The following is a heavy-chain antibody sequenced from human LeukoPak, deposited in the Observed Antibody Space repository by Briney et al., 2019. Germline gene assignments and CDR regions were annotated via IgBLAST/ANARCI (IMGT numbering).Heavy chain of an antibody. CDR2: TYDKSKWYN. CDR1: VDSLSSNIAA. Sequence: SQTLSLTCAISVDSLSSNIAAWNWTRQAPSRSLDWLGKTYDKSKWYNDYAVSVKSRVTINPDTSKDQVSLQLNSVTPEDTAVYYCARAKGSGSRSNYYYCYYGMDVWGQGTTVTVSS. CDR3: ARAKGSGSRSNYYYCYYGMDV. D-gene: IGHD3-10*01. J-gene: IGHJ6*02. V-gene: IGHV6-1*01.